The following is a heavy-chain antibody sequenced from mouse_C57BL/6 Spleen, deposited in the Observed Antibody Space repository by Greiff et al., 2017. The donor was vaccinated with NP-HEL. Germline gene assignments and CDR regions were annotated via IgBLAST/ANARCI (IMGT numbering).Heavy chain of an antibody. V-gene: IGHV1-55*01. CDR1: GYTFTSYW. D-gene: IGHD2-5*01. CDR3: ARESPTLYYSNPAWFAY. Sequence: QVQLQQPGAELVKPGASVKMSCKASGYTFTSYWITWVKQRPGQGLEWIGDIYPGSGSTNYNEKFKSKATLTVDTSSSTAYMQLSSLTSEDSAVYYCARESPTLYYSNPAWFAYWGQGTLVTVSA. CDR2: IYPGSGST. J-gene: IGHJ3*01.